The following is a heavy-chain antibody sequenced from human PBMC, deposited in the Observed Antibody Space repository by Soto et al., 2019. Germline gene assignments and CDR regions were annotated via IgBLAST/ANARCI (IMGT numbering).Heavy chain of an antibody. CDR3: ARGSGYSGYDYDY. V-gene: IGHV4-59*08. J-gene: IGHJ4*02. CDR2: IYYSGST. D-gene: IGHD5-12*01. Sequence: SETLSLTCTVSGGSISSYYWSLIRQPPGKGLEWIGYIYYSGSTNYNPSLKSRVTISVDTSKNQFSLKLSSVTAADTAVYYCARGSGYSGYDYDYWGQGTLVTVS. CDR1: GGSISSYY.